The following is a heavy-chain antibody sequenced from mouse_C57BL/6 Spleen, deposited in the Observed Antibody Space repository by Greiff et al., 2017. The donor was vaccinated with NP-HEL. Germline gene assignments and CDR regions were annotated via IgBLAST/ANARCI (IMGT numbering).Heavy chain of an antibody. Sequence: EVNLVESGGGLVKPGGSLKLSCAASGFTFSDYGMHWVRQAPEKGLEWVAYISSGSSTIYYADTVQGRFTISRDNAKNTLFLQMTSLRSEVTAMYYCARDYGSSYWYFDVWGTGTTVTVSS. V-gene: IGHV5-17*01. CDR3: ARDYGSSYWYFDV. D-gene: IGHD1-1*01. J-gene: IGHJ1*03. CDR1: GFTFSDYG. CDR2: ISSGSSTI.